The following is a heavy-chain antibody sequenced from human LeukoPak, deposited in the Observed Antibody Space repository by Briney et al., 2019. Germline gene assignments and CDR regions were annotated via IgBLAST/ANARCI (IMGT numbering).Heavy chain of an antibody. D-gene: IGHD6-25*01. J-gene: IGHJ4*02. V-gene: IGHV4-61*02. CDR1: GGSISSGSYY. Sequence: SETLSLTCTVSGGSISSGSYYWSWIRQPAGKGLEWIGRIYTSGSTNYNPSLKSRVTISVDTSKNQFSLKLTSVTAADTAVYYCAGETLGEGTQTATYYFDFWGQGTLVTVSS. CDR3: AGETLGEGTQTATYYFDF. CDR2: IYTSGST.